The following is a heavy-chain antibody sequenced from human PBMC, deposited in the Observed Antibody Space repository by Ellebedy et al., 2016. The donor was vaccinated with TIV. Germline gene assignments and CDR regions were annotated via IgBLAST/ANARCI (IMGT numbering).Heavy chain of an antibody. CDR3: AREGGVYYFDY. D-gene: IGHD1-26*01. Sequence: AASVKVSCKASGYTFTSDLIHWARQAPGQGLDWMGIINPSGGGTGYAQKFQGRVTMTRDTSASTVYMELSSLRSEDTAVYHCAREGGVYYFDYWGQGTLVTVSS. CDR2: INPSGGGT. V-gene: IGHV1-46*01. CDR1: GYTFTSDL. J-gene: IGHJ4*02.